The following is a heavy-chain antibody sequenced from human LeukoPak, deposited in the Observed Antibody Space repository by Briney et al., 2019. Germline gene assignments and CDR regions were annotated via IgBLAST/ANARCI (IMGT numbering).Heavy chain of an antibody. CDR2: ISAYNGNT. CDR1: GYTLTSYG. CDR3: ASTKDIVATYDAFDI. V-gene: IGHV1-18*01. Sequence: ASVKVSCKASGYTLTSYGISWVRQAPGQGLEWMGWISAYNGNTNYAQKLQGRVTMTTDTSTSTAYMELRSLRSDDTAVYYCASTKDIVATYDAFDIWGQGTMVTVSS. J-gene: IGHJ3*02. D-gene: IGHD5-12*01.